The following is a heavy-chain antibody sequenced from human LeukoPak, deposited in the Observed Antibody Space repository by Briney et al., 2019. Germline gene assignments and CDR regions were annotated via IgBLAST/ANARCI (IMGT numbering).Heavy chain of an antibody. V-gene: IGHV4-31*03. CDR3: ARGGGVVPAARRRFDP. CDR2: IYYSGST. J-gene: IGHJ5*02. D-gene: IGHD2-2*01. CDR1: GGSISSGGYY. Sequence: SEILSLTCTVSGGSISSGGYYWSWIRQHPGKGLEWIGYIYYSGSTYYNPSLKSRVTISVDTSKNQFSLKLSSVTAADTAVYYCARGGGVVPAARRRFDPWGQGTLVTVSS.